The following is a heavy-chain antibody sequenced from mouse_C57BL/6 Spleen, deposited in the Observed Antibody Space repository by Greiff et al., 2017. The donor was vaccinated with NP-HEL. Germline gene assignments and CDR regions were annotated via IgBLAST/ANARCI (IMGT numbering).Heavy chain of an antibody. J-gene: IGHJ2*01. Sequence: VQLQQSVAELVRPGASVKLSCTASGFNIKNTYMHWVKQRPEQGLEWIGRIDPANGNTKYAPKFPGKATITADTSSNTASLQLSSLTSEDTASYYGARQITVTTYYFDYWGQGTTLTVSS. CDR3: ARQITVTTYYFDY. D-gene: IGHD2-1*01. V-gene: IGHV14-3*01. CDR2: IDPANGNT. CDR1: GFNIKNTY.